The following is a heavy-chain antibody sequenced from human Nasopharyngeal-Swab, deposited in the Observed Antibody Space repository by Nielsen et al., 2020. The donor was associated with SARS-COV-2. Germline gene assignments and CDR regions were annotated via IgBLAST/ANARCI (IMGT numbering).Heavy chain of an antibody. CDR1: GFPFSDYY. J-gene: IGHJ4*02. CDR3: ARETYYYDSSGPAFDY. V-gene: IGHV3-11*01. CDR2: ISSSGSTI. D-gene: IGHD3-22*01. Sequence: LKISCAASGFPFSDYYMSWVRQAPGKGLVWVSYISSSGSTIYYADSVKGRFTISRDNAKNSLYLQMNSLRAEDTAVYYCARETYYYDSSGPAFDYWGQGTLATVSS.